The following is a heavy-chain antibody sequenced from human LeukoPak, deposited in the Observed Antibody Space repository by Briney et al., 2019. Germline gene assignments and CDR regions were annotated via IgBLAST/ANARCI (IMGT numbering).Heavy chain of an antibody. CDR3: ARDHPMGYFDY. CDR1: GFTFSSYA. V-gene: IGHV3-30-3*01. Sequence: GRSLRLSCAASGFTFSSYAMHWVRQAPGKGLEWVAVISYDGSNKYYADSVKGRFTISRDNSKNTLYLQMNSLRAEDTAVYYCARDHPMGYFDYWGQGTLVTVSP. D-gene: IGHD5-24*01. CDR2: ISYDGSNK. J-gene: IGHJ4*02.